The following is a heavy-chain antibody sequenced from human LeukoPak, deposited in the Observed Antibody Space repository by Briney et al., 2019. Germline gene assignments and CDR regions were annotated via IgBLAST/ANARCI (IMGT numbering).Heavy chain of an antibody. CDR3: ARAPLYDSSDPNFDY. CDR2: INPNSGGT. V-gene: IGHV1-2*02. D-gene: IGHD3-22*01. CDR1: GYTFTGYY. J-gene: IGHJ4*02. Sequence: GASVKVSCKASGYTFTGYYMHWVRQAPGQGLEWMGWINPNSGGTNYAQKFQGRVTMTRDTSISTAYMELSRLRSDDTAVYYCARAPLYDSSDPNFDYWGQGTLVTVSS.